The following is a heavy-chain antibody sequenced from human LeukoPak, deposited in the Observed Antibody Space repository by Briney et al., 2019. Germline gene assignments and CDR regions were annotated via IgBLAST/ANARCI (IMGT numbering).Heavy chain of an antibody. J-gene: IGHJ4*02. V-gene: IGHV4-39*01. CDR2: IYYIGTP. CDR1: GGSIRISNYY. CDR3: ARHGSRDGYKL. D-gene: IGHD5-24*01. Sequence: SDTLSLTCTVSGGSIRISNYYCGWIRQPPGEGLGWIGCIYYIGTPYYNPSLKSGVTISVDTPKDQFSRKRGSVDAADTAVYYGARHGSRDGYKLWGQGTLVTVSS.